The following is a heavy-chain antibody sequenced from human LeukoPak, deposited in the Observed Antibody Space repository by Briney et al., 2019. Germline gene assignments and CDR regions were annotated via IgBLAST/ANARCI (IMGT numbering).Heavy chain of an antibody. V-gene: IGHV3-53*01. D-gene: IGHD1-26*01. J-gene: IGHJ4*02. CDR3: ARGTSGTFKSFDY. CDR2: IYSGGST. CDR1: GFTFSTYA. Sequence: GGSLRLSCAASGFTFSTYAMTWVRQAPGKGLEWVSVIYSGGSTYYADSVKGRFTISRDNSNNTLYLQINSLRAEDTAVYYCARGTSGTFKSFDYWGQGTLVTVSS.